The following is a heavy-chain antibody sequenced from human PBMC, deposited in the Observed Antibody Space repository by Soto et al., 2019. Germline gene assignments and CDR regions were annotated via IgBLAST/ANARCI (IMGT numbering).Heavy chain of an antibody. CDR1: GFTFSSYA. CDR3: AKSQRITMVRGEKAY. Sequence: LRLSCAASGFTFSSYAMSWVRQAPGKGLEWVSAISGSGGSTYYADSVKGRFTISRDNSKNTLYLQMNSLRAEDTAVYYCAKSQRITMVRGEKAYWGQGTLVTVSS. V-gene: IGHV3-23*01. J-gene: IGHJ4*02. D-gene: IGHD3-10*01. CDR2: ISGSGGST.